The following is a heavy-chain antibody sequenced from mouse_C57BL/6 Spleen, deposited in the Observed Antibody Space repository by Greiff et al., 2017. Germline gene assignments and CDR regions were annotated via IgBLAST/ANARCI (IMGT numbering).Heavy chain of an antibody. CDR3: ARSGTGQYWYFDD. CDR2: INPSNGGT. V-gene: IGHV1-53*01. J-gene: IGHJ1*03. Sequence: QVQLQQPGTELVKPGASVKLSCKASGYTFTSYWMHWVKQRPGQGLEWIGNINPSNGGTNYNEKFKSKATLTVDKSSSTAYMQLSSLTSEDSAVYSCARSGTGQYWYFDDWGTGTPVTVSS. CDR1: GYTFTSYW. D-gene: IGHD3-1*01.